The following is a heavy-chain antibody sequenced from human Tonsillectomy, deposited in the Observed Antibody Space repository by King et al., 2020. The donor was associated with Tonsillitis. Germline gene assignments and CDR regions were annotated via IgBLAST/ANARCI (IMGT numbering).Heavy chain of an antibody. V-gene: IGHV1-69*06. CDR1: GGTFRNHA. D-gene: IGHD3-16*01. CDR3: ATFGSSNWDYCFDA. Sequence: HVQLVESGAEVKKPGSSVKVSCKAPGGTFRNHAISWVRQAPGQGLEWMGGIIPMFGAPNIAQNFQGRLTITADKSTTTAYMDLSSLRSDDTAVYYCATFGSSNWDYCFDAWGQGTLVTVAS. J-gene: IGHJ4*02. CDR2: IIPMFGAP.